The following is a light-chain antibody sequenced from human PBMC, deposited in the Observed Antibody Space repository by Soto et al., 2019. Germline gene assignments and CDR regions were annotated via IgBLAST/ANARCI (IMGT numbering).Light chain of an antibody. Sequence: DIQMTQSPSSLSASVGDRVTITCQASQDITNYLNWYQQKPGKAPKLLIYDVSKLEAGVPSRFSGSGSGTDFTLTISSLQPEDIATYYCQQYDNRPLTFGGGTKVDNK. CDR3: QQYDNRPLT. CDR2: DVS. CDR1: QDITNY. J-gene: IGKJ4*01. V-gene: IGKV1-33*01.